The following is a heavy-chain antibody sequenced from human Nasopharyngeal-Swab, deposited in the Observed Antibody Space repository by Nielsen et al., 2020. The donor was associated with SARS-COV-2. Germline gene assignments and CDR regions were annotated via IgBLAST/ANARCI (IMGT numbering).Heavy chain of an antibody. CDR2: IYYSGNS. D-gene: IGHD2-15*01. CDR3: AIGGAGGSSGGFEI. Sequence: LRLSCTVSGGSIRSDDYYWGWIRQPPGKGLEWIGYIYYSGNSYYNPSLKSRVSISVETSKNQFSLKVNSVTDADTAVYFCAIGGAGGSSGGFEIWGQGTTVTVSS. V-gene: IGHV4-30-4*01. CDR1: GGSIRSDDYY. J-gene: IGHJ3*02.